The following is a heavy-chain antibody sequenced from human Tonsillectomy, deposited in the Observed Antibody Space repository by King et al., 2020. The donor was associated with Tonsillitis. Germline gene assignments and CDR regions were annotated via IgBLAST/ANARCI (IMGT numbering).Heavy chain of an antibody. CDR3: ARRARRVDFGDYYYSMDV. CDR1: GGSISNGGYS. Sequence: QLQESGSGLVKPSQTLSLTCAVSGGSISNGGYSWTWIRKPPGKGLEWIGYIDHSGSTYYNPSLKSRVTISVDRSKNQFSLELSSVTAADTAVYYCARRARRVDFGDYYYSMDVWGQGTTVTVSS. CDR2: IDHSGST. J-gene: IGHJ6*02. D-gene: IGHD4-17*01. V-gene: IGHV4-30-2*01.